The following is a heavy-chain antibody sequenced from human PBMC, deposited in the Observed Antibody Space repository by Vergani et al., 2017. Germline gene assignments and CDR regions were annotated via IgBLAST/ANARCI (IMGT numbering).Heavy chain of an antibody. CDR3: AKDPGGATVTTYGY. D-gene: IGHD4-17*01. CDR1: GFTFDDYT. CDR2: IRYDGSNK. J-gene: IGHJ4*02. Sequence: VQLVESGGVVVQPGGSLRLSCAASGFTFDDYTMHWVRQAPGKGLEWVAFIRYDGSNKYYADSVKGRFTISRDNSKNTLYLQMNSLRAEDTAVYYCAKDPGGATVTTYGYWGQGTLVTVSS. V-gene: IGHV3-30*02.